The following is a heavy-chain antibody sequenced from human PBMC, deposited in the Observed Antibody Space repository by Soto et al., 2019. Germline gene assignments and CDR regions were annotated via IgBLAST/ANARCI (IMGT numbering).Heavy chain of an antibody. Sequence: SETLSLTXTVSGGSISSYYWSWIRQPPGKGLEWIGYIYYSGSTNYNPSLKSRVTISVDTSKNQFSLKLSSVTAADTAVYYCARDLFCRYAYYGMDVWGQGTTVTVS. CDR1: GGSISSYY. CDR3: ARDLFCRYAYYGMDV. D-gene: IGHD1-1*01. J-gene: IGHJ6*02. V-gene: IGHV4-59*01. CDR2: IYYSGST.